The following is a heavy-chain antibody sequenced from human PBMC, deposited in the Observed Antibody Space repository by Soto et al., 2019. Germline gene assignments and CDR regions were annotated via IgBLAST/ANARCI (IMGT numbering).Heavy chain of an antibody. J-gene: IGHJ4*02. V-gene: IGHV3-23*01. CDR1: GFTFDGFP. CDR3: ARDDPFDL. CDR2: ISGSGHTI. Sequence: SGGSLRLSCKATGFTFDGFPMTWVRQTPGKGLQWVAAISGSGHTITYADSVTGRFTISRDNSKDTLYLQMNSLRPEDSAIYFCARDDPFDLWGQGTQVTVSS.